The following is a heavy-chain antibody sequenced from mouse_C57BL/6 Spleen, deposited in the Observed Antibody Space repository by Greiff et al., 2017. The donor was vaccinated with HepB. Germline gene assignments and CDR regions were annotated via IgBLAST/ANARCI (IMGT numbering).Heavy chain of an antibody. V-gene: IGHV10-1*01. CDR3: VSYYGSSPYYAMDY. D-gene: IGHD1-1*01. J-gene: IGHJ4*01. Sequence: DVQLVESGGGLVQPKGSLKLSCAASGFSFNTYAMNWVRQAPGKGLEWVARIRSKSNNYATYYADSVKDRFTISRDDSESMLYLQMNNLKTEDTAMYYCVSYYGSSPYYAMDYWGQGTSVTVSS. CDR1: GFSFNTYA. CDR2: IRSKSNNYAT.